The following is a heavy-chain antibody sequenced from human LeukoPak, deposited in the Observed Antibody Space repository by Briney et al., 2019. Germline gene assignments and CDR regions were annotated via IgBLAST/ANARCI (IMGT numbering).Heavy chain of an antibody. D-gene: IGHD3-3*01. V-gene: IGHV4-39*07. CDR2: ISYSGNT. Sequence: SETLSLTCTVSGGSLSSSTYYWGWIRQPPGKGLEWIGSISYSGNTYYNPSLKSRVTISVDTSKNQFSLKLSSVTAADTAVYYCARVGYDFWSGYRIFDYWGQGTLVTVSS. CDR3: ARVGYDFWSGYRIFDY. J-gene: IGHJ4*02. CDR1: GGSLSSSTYY.